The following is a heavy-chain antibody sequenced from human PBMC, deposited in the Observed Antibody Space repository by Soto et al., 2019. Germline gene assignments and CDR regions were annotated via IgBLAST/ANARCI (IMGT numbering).Heavy chain of an antibody. D-gene: IGHD3-9*01. Sequence: SETLSVTCPVSGGSISSGGCYWSWIRQHPGKGLEWIGYIYYSGSTYYNPSLKSRVTISVDTSKNQFSLKLSSVTAADTAVYYCARRPHPLNYYGMDVWGQGTTVTVSS. V-gene: IGHV4-31*03. CDR2: IYYSGST. J-gene: IGHJ6*02. CDR1: GGSISSGGCY. CDR3: ARRPHPLNYYGMDV.